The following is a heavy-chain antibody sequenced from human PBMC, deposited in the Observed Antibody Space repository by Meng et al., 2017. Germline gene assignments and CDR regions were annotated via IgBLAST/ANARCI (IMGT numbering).Heavy chain of an antibody. CDR2: IYPGDSDT. J-gene: IGHJ4*02. CDR3: ARIQSARGYSSSLSHFDY. V-gene: IGHV5-51*01. Sequence: GESLKISCKGSGYSFTSYWIGWVRQMPGKGLEWMGIIYPGDSDTRYSPSFQGQVTISADKSISTAYPQWSSLKVSDTAMYYCARIQSARGYSSSLSHFDYWGQGTLVTVSS. CDR1: GYSFTSYW. D-gene: IGHD6-13*01.